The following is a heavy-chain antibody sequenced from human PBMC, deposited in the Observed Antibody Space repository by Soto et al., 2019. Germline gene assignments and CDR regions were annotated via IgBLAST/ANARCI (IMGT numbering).Heavy chain of an antibody. J-gene: IGHJ6*02. CDR3: ARGYYYGSGRPTPGGMDV. CDR2: ISTYTGNT. D-gene: IGHD3-10*01. Sequence: QVHLVQSGAEVKKPGASVKVSCKASGYTFTNYDINWVRQAPGQGLEWMGWISTYTGNTNYAQKLQGRVTMTTDTSTSTAYMERRRLRSDDTAVYYCARGYYYGSGRPTPGGMDVWGQGTTVTVSS. V-gene: IGHV1-18*01. CDR1: GYTFTNYD.